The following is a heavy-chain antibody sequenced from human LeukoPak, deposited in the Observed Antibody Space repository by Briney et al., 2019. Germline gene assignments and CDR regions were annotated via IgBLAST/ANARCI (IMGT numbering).Heavy chain of an antibody. CDR3: ARTYCSSTSCYIFDY. V-gene: IGHV1-2*02. CDR2: INPNSGGT. Sequence: ASVKVSCKASGYTFTGYYMHWVRQAPGQGLEWMGWINPNSGGTNYAQKFQGRVTMTRDTSISTAYIELSRLRSDDTAVYYCARTYCSSTSCYIFDYWGQGTLVTVSS. J-gene: IGHJ4*02. D-gene: IGHD2-2*02. CDR1: GYTFTGYY.